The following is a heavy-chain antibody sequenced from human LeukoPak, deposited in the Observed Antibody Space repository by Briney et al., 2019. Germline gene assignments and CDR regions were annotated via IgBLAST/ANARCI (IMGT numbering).Heavy chain of an antibody. CDR2: IIPILGIA. D-gene: IGHD3-22*01. V-gene: IGHV1-69*04. CDR3: ARTEDYYDSSGYYDY. CDR1: GGTFSSYA. Sequence: GASVKVSCKASGGTFSSYATSWVRQAPGQGLEWMGRIIPILGIANYAQKFQGRVTITADKSTSTAYMELSSLRSEDTAVYYCARTEDYYDSSGYYDYWGQGTLVTVSS. J-gene: IGHJ4*02.